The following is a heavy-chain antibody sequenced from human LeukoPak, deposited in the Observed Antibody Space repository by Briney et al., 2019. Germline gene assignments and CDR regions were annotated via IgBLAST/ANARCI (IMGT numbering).Heavy chain of an antibody. J-gene: IGHJ4*02. CDR1: GFTFSSYS. CDR3: ARVNTVAGYFDY. V-gene: IGHV3-48*04. CDR2: ISSSGSTI. Sequence: GGSLRLSCAASGFTFSSYSMNWVRKAPGRGLEWVSYISSSGSTIYYADSVKGRFTISRDNAKNSLYLQMNSLRAEDTAVYYCARVNTVAGYFDYWGQGTLVTVSS. D-gene: IGHD6-19*01.